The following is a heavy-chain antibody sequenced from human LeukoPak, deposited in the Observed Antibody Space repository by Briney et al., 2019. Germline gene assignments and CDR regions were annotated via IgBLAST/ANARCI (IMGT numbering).Heavy chain of an antibody. CDR1: GFTFSNYG. D-gene: IGHD6-13*01. CDR2: ISGSGENT. J-gene: IGHJ4*02. V-gene: IGHV3-23*01. CDR3: ANGAAAGTPTIGDY. Sequence: GGSLRLSCAASGFTFSNYGMSWVRQAPGKGLEWVSVISGSGENTYYADSVKGRFTISRDNFKNTLYLQMNSLRAEDTAVYYCANGAAAGTPTIGDYWGQETLVTVSS.